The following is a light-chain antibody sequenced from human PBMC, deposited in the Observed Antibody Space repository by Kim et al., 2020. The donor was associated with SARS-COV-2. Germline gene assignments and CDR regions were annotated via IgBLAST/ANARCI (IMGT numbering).Light chain of an antibody. V-gene: IGKV1-5*03. J-gene: IGKJ1*01. CDR1: QSISLF. Sequence: ASVGDRVTITCRASQSISLFLAWHQQKPGKAPNLLISEASSSESGVPPRFSDSGFGREFTLTISSLQPDDFATYYCQQYDDWPWTFGQGTKVDIK. CDR3: QQYDDWPWT. CDR2: EAS.